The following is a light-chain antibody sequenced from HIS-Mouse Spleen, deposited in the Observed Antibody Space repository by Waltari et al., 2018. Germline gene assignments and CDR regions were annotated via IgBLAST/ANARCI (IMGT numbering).Light chain of an antibody. CDR2: EVS. Sequence: PGQSITISCTGTSSDVGGYNYVSWYQQHPGKAPKLMIYEVSNRPSGVSNRFSGSKSGNTASLTIAGLQAEDEADYYCSSYTSSSTWVFGGGTKLTVL. CDR3: SSYTSSSTWV. J-gene: IGLJ3*02. V-gene: IGLV2-14*01. CDR1: SSDVGGYNY.